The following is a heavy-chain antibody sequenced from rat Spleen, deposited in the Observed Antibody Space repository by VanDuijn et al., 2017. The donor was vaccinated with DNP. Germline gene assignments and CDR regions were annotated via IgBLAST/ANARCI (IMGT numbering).Heavy chain of an antibody. CDR1: GYTFTSFY. V-gene: IGHV1-43*01. J-gene: IGHJ3*01. D-gene: IGHD4-3*01. CDR3: VRPRYNSGSPNWFAY. Sequence: QVQLQQSRAELAKPGSSVRISCKASGYTFTSFYIGWIKQTTGQGLEYIGYINTGSGGTDYNEKFKGKATLTVDKSSSTAFMQLSSLTPDDSAVYYCVRPRYNSGSPNWFAYWGQGTLVTVSS. CDR2: INTGSGGT.